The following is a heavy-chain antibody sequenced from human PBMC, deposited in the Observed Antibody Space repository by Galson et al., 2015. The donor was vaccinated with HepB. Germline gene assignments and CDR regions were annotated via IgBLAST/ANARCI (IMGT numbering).Heavy chain of an antibody. Sequence: SLRLSCAASGFTFDDYTMHWVRQAPGKGLEWVSLISWDGGSTYYADSVKGRFTISRDNSKNSLYLQMNSLRTEDTALYYCAKGQGADCSSTSCYSKRYYYYYYDMDVWGQGTTVTVSS. V-gene: IGHV3-43*01. CDR1: GFTFDDYT. CDR3: AKGQGADCSSTSCYSKRYYYYYYDMDV. CDR2: ISWDGGST. D-gene: IGHD2-2*01. J-gene: IGHJ6*02.